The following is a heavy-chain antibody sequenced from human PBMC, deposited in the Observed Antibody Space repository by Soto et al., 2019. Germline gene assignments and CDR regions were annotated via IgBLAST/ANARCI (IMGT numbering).Heavy chain of an antibody. D-gene: IGHD3-3*01. CDR1: GGSISSGGYS. V-gene: IGHV4-30-2*01. J-gene: IGHJ5*02. CDR3: ARESRDVWNWFDP. CDR2: IYDTGNT. Sequence: QLQLQESGTGLVRPSQTLSLTCAVSGGSISSGGYSWGWIRQPPGQGLVWIGYIYDTGNTYYHPSLKSRVTISLDRSQNQFSLKVKSVTAADTAVYFCARESRDVWNWFDPWGQGTLVTVSS.